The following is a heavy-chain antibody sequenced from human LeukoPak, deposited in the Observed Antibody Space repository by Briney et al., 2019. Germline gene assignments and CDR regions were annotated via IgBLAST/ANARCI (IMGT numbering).Heavy chain of an antibody. CDR1: GFTFSNAW. V-gene: IGHV3-15*01. D-gene: IGHD3-22*01. J-gene: IGHJ3*02. CDR2: IKSKTNGGTT. CDR3: TTVNYYYDSSGYIDAFDI. Sequence: GGSLRRSCAASGFTFSNAWMSWVRQAPGKGLEWVGRIKSKTNGGTTDYAAPVKGRFTISRDDSKNTLYLRMNSLKTEDTAVYYCTTVNYYYDSSGYIDAFDIWGQGTMVTVSS.